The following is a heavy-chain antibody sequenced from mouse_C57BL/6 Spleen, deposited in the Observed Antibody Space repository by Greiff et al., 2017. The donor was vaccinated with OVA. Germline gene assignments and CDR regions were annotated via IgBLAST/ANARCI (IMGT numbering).Heavy chain of an antibody. J-gene: IGHJ2*01. CDR3: ARSYYDYAGGADY. Sequence: VQLQQSGPELVKPGASVKISCKASGYTFTDYYMNWVKQSHGKSLEWIGDINPNNGGTSYNQKFKGKATLTVDKSSSTAYMELRSLTSEDAAVYYCARSYYDYAGGADYWGQGTTLTVSS. V-gene: IGHV1-26*01. D-gene: IGHD2-4*01. CDR1: GYTFTDYY. CDR2: INPNNGGT.